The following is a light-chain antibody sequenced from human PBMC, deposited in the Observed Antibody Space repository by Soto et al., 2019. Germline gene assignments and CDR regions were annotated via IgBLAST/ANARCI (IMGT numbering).Light chain of an antibody. CDR3: QPSYSPPPDGT. CDR2: AAS. V-gene: IGKV1-39*01. Sequence: DIQMIQSPSSLSASVGDRVTITCRASQSISSYLNWYQQKPGKAPKLLIYAASSLQSGVPSRFSGSGSGTDFTLNISSLQPEEFSTYYCQPSYSPPPDGTFGQGTK. J-gene: IGKJ2*02. CDR1: QSISSY.